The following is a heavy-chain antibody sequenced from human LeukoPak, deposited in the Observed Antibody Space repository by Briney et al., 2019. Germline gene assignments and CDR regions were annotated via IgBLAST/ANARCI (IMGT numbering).Heavy chain of an antibody. CDR2: IYYSGST. CDR3: ARVVGNIVVVPAGFAFDI. V-gene: IGHV4-39*07. CDR1: GGSISSSSYY. J-gene: IGHJ3*02. D-gene: IGHD2-2*01. Sequence: PSETLSLTCTVSGGSISSSSYYWGWIRQPPGKGLEWIGSIYYSGSTYYNPSLKSRVTISVDTSKNQFSLKLSSVTAADTAVYYCARVVGNIVVVPAGFAFDIWGQGTMVTVSS.